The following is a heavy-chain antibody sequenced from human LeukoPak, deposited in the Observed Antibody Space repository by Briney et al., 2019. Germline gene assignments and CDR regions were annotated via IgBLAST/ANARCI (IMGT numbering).Heavy chain of an antibody. J-gene: IGHJ4*02. CDR2: IYYSGIT. V-gene: IGHV4-39*07. CDR3: ARLDGVRDYYDSSGYFYYFDY. CDR1: GVSISSSSYY. Sequence: PSETLSLTCTVSGVSISSSSYYWGWIRQPPGKGLEWIGSIYYSGITYYNPSLKSRVTISVDTSKNQFSLKLSSVTAADTAVYYCARLDGVRDYYDSSGYFYYFDYWGQGTLVTVSS. D-gene: IGHD3-22*01.